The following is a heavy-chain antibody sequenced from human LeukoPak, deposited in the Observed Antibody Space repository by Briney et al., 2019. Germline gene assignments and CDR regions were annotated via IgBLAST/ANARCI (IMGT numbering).Heavy chain of an antibody. CDR2: IKQDGSDK. CDR3: AREIADDYYYYYMDV. V-gene: IGHV3-7*01. Sequence: GGSLRLSCAASGFTFSSYWMSWVRQAPGKGLEWVANIKQDGSDKYFVDSVKGRFTISRDNAKNSLYLQMNSLRAEDTAVYYCAREIADDYYYYYMDVWGKGTTVTVSS. D-gene: IGHD2-21*01. CDR1: GFTFSSYW. J-gene: IGHJ6*03.